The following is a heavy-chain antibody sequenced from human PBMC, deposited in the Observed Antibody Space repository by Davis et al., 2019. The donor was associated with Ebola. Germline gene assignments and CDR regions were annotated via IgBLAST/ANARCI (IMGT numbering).Heavy chain of an antibody. V-gene: IGHV3-7*03. D-gene: IGHD4-23*01. J-gene: IGHJ6*02. Sequence: GGSLRLSCAASGFIFSNYWMSWVRQAPGKGPEWVAIIKQDGGEKYYVDSVKGRFTISRVNAKNSLFLQMNSLRAEDTALYYCASGDGRGNSYDMDVWGQGTTVTVSS. CDR3: ASGDGRGNSYDMDV. CDR2: IKQDGGEK. CDR1: GFIFSNYW.